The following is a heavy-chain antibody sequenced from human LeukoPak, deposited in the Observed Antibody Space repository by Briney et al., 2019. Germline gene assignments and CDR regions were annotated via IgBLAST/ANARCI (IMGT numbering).Heavy chain of an antibody. J-gene: IGHJ4*02. CDR1: GFIFSGSS. CDR2: IRFDATNK. Sequence: PGGSLRLSCAASGFIFSGSSMHWVRQAPGKGLEWVSFIRFDATNKYYADSVKGRFTISRDNSSNTLYLQLNNVRTEDTATYFCAKEQYPGYFDYWGQGTLVTVSS. D-gene: IGHD1-14*01. CDR3: AKEQYPGYFDY. V-gene: IGHV3-30*02.